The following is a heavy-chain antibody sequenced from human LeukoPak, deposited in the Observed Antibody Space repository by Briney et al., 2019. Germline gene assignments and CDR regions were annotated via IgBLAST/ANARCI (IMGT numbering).Heavy chain of an antibody. D-gene: IGHD3-10*01. CDR1: GFIFSDYY. CDR2: ISSDSSYT. Sequence: KPGGSLRLSCAASGFIFSDYYMTWIRQAPGKGLDWISYISSDSSYTRYADSVKGRFTISRDNAKNSLYLQMNSLRAEDTAVYYCARDSSRARAGLWFGELLINWLDPWGQGTLVTVSS. J-gene: IGHJ5*02. V-gene: IGHV3-11*06. CDR3: ARDSSRARAGLWFGELLINWLDP.